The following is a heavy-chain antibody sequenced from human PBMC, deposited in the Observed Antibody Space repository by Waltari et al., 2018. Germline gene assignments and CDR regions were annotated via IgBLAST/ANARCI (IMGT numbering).Heavy chain of an antibody. J-gene: IGHJ4*02. V-gene: IGHV3-48*03. CDR3: ATDHVRGWYPFEN. CDR2: ISRSGKTT. D-gene: IGHD6-19*01. Sequence: EVQLVESGGGWVQPGGSLRLSCKASGFLFSNYEMNWVRQAPGKGLEGGSYISRSGKTTHNVDSLKGRFSISRDNGKNSLYLQMNSLRVEDTAVYFCATDHVRGWYPFENWGQGTLVTVSS. CDR1: GFLFSNYE.